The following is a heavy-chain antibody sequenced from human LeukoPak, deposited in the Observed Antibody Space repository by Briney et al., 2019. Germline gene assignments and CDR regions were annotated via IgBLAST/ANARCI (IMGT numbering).Heavy chain of an antibody. J-gene: IGHJ6*03. CDR1: GFSFSSYG. CDR3: AKVGMVRGVRYMDV. D-gene: IGHD3-10*01. CDR2: ISGIGGTT. Sequence: PGGSLRLSCAASGFSFSSYGMSGVRQAPGKGLEWVSAISGIGGTTYYADSVKGRFTISRDNSKNTLYMQMNSLKAEDTAVYYCAKVGMVRGVRYMDVWGKGTTVTISS. V-gene: IGHV3-23*01.